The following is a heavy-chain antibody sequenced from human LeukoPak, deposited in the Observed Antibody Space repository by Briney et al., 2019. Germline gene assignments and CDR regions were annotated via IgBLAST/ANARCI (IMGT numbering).Heavy chain of an antibody. V-gene: IGHV3-23*01. Sequence: GRSLRPSCAADAFTFTAHAMNWVRHDPRKGLEWVSSISEKGAKTYYVDSVKGRFTISRDNSKSTLYLQMNGLRAEDTAVYYCSNSHFRDRWGQGTLVTVSS. CDR2: ISEKGAKT. CDR3: SNSHFRDR. J-gene: IGHJ4*02. D-gene: IGHD3-3*02. CDR1: AFTFTAHA.